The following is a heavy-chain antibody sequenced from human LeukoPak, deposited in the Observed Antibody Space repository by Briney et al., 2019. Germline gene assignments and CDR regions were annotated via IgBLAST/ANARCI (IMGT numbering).Heavy chain of an antibody. CDR3: ARVRAPHCSSTSCYIGY. CDR2: IKQDGSEK. J-gene: IGHJ4*02. CDR1: GFTFSSYW. D-gene: IGHD2-2*02. V-gene: IGHV3-7*01. Sequence: GGSLRLSCAASGFTFSSYWMSWVRQAPGKGLEWVGNIKQDGSEKYYVDSVKGRFTISRDNAKNSLYLQMNSLRAEDTAVYYCARVRAPHCSSTSCYIGYWGQGTLVTVSS.